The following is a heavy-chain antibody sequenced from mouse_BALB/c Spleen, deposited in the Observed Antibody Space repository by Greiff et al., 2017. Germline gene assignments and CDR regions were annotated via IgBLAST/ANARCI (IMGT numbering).Heavy chain of an antibody. V-gene: IGHV3-6*02. CDR2: ISYDGSN. J-gene: IGHJ4*01. CDR1: GYSITSGYY. CDR3: ASSLYDYDAYYYAMDY. Sequence: VQLKESGPGLVKPSQSLSLTCSVTGYSITSGYYWNWIRQFPGNKLEWMGYISYDGSNNYNPSLKNRISITRDTSKNQFFLKLNSVTTEDTATYYCASSLYDYDAYYYAMDYWGQGTSVTVSS. D-gene: IGHD2-4*01.